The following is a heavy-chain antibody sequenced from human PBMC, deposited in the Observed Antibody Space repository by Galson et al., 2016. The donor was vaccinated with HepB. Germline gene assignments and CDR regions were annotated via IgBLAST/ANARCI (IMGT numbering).Heavy chain of an antibody. CDR2: IWYDGSNK. D-gene: IGHD6-19*01. CDR3: ARDAPVAVTAFDI. V-gene: IGHV3-33*01. Sequence: SLRLSCAASGFTFSSYGMHWVRQAPGKGLEWVAVIWYDGSNKYYADSVKGRFTISRDSSKNTLYLQMNSLRAEDTAVYYCARDAPVAVTAFDIWGQGTMVTVSS. CDR1: GFTFSSYG. J-gene: IGHJ3*02.